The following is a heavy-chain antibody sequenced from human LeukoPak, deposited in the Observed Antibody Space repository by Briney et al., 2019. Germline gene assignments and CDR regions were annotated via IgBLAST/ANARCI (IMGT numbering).Heavy chain of an antibody. J-gene: IGHJ6*03. Sequence: SETLSLICSVSGGSISSSSYYWGWIRQPPGKGLEWIGSIYYNGDTYYSPSLQSRVSISVATSKNQFSLKLSSVTAADTAVYYCARERLSYYYMDAWGKWTTVTVSS. CDR1: GGSISSSSYY. CDR3: ARERLSYYYMDA. CDR2: IYYNGDT. V-gene: IGHV4-39*07. D-gene: IGHD1-1*01.